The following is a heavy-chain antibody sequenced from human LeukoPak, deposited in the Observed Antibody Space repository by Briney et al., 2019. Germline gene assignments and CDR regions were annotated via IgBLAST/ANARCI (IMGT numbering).Heavy chain of an antibody. V-gene: IGHV1-2*02. Sequence: ASVKVSCKASGYTFTSYYMHWVLQAPGQGLEWMGWIDTSNGATNYAQKFQGRVTISRDTSIGTAYMELTNLISDDTAIYYCASQANCNGGRCSLQSVASWGQGTLVTVSS. CDR2: IDTSNGAT. CDR3: ASQANCNGGRCSLQSVAS. J-gene: IGHJ4*02. D-gene: IGHD2-15*01. CDR1: GYTFTSYY.